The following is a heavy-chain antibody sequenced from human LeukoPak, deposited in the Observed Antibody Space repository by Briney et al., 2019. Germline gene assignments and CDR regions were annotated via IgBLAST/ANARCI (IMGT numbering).Heavy chain of an antibody. D-gene: IGHD5-12*01. CDR3: ARGSGYDFRAFDI. Sequence: ASVKVSCKASGYTFIGYYLHWLRQAPGQGPEWMGWINPNSGGTNYSEKFQGRVTMTRDTSISTAYMELSRLRSDDTAVYYCARGSGYDFRAFDIWGQGTMVTASS. J-gene: IGHJ3*02. CDR2: INPNSGGT. V-gene: IGHV1-2*02. CDR1: GYTFIGYY.